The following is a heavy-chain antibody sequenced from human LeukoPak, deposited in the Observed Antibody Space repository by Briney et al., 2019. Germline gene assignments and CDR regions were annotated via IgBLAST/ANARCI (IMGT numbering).Heavy chain of an antibody. J-gene: IGHJ4*02. CDR2: IYPGDSDT. CDR3: AIASQDSSSWYDY. Sequence: GESLKISCKGSGYSFTSYWIGWARQMPGKGLEWMGIIYPGDSDTRYSPSFQGQVTISADKSISTAYLQWSSLKASDTAMYYCAIASQDSSSWYDYWGQGTLVTVSS. D-gene: IGHD6-13*01. V-gene: IGHV5-51*01. CDR1: GYSFTSYW.